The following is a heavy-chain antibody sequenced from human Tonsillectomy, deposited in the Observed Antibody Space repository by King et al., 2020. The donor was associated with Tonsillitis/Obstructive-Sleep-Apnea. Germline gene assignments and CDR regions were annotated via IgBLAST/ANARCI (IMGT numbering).Heavy chain of an antibody. Sequence: QLQESGPGLVKPSGTLSLSCAVSGGSINSTNWWIWVRQPPGQGLEWNGEIHHSGSINYHPTLKSRVTISVDRANNQFSLKLSSVTAADTAVYYCARYYFYMDVWGKGTTVTVSS. CDR1: GGSINSTNW. CDR2: IHHSGSI. V-gene: IGHV4-4*02. J-gene: IGHJ6*03. CDR3: ARYYFYMDV.